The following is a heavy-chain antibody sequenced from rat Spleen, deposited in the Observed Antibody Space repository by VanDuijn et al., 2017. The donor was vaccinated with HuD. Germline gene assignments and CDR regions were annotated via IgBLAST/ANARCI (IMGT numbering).Heavy chain of an antibody. V-gene: IGHV6-6*01. J-gene: IGHJ2*01. Sequence: EVQILESGGGLVQPGNSLKLSCATSGFTFSTAWMYWYRQFPEKRLEWVARIKAKSNHYATDYTESVKGRFTISRDDSNSTIYLQMNNLKEEDTAVYYCGDAPRDFWGQGVMVTVSS. CDR2: IKAKSNHYAT. CDR3: GDAPRDF. CDR1: GFTFSTAW. D-gene: IGHD3-1*01.